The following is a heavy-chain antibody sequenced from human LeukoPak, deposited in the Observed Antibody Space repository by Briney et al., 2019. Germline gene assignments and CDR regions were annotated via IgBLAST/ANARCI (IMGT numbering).Heavy chain of an antibody. Sequence: PSETLSLTCAVYGGSFSGYYWSWIRQPPGKGLEWIGEINHSGSTNYNPSLKSRVTISVDTSKNQFSLKLSSVTAADTAVYYCARSRPYSSGWYPPGYWGQGTLVTVSS. J-gene: IGHJ4*02. CDR3: ARSRPYSSGWYPPGY. D-gene: IGHD6-19*01. CDR2: INHSGST. V-gene: IGHV4-34*01. CDR1: GGSFSGYY.